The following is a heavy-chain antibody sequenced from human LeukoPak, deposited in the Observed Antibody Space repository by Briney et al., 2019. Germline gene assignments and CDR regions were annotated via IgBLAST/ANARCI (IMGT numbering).Heavy chain of an antibody. V-gene: IGHV3-23*01. J-gene: IGHJ4*02. CDR1: GFTFSSYA. D-gene: IGHD2-15*01. CDR2: ISGSGGST. CDR3: AKARRVVDHFDY. Sequence: GGSLRLSCAAYGFTFSSYAMSWVRQAPGKGLEWVSAISGSGGSTYYADSVKGRFTISRDNSKNTLYLQMNSLRAEDTAVYYCAKARRVVDHFDYWGQGTLVTVSS.